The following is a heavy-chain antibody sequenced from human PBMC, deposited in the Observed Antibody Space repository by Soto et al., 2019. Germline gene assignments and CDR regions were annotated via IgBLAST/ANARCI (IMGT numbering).Heavy chain of an antibody. CDR1: GFTFDDYA. J-gene: IGHJ2*01. Sequence: EVQLVESGGGLVQPGRSLRLSCSASGFTFDDYAMHWVRQAPGKGLEWVSGISWNSGSIGYADSVKGRFTISRDNAKNSLYLQMNSLRAEDTALYYCAEDKEAGVPYWYFDLWGRGTLVTVSS. CDR2: ISWNSGSI. V-gene: IGHV3-9*01. CDR3: AEDKEAGVPYWYFDL. D-gene: IGHD6-19*01.